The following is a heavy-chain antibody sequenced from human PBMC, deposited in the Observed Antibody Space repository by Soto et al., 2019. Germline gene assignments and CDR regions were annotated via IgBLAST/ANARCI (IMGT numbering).Heavy chain of an antibody. D-gene: IGHD3-22*01. CDR1: VFTLSDHY. CDR3: VRTTDFSDSSGYTRCFAY. V-gene: IGHV3-72*01. CDR2: SRDKAQCYSA. J-gene: IGHJ4*02. Sequence: GGSLRFSCAGSVFTLSDHYIDLVRQAPGKGLECVGRSRDKAQCYSAEYAASVKGRFTTSRDDSKNSVYLQMNSLKTEDTAVYHCVRTTDFSDSSGYTRCFAYWGQGTMVTVSS.